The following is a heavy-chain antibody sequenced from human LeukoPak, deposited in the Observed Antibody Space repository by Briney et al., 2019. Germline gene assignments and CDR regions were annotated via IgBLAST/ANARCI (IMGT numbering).Heavy chain of an antibody. D-gene: IGHD2-21*02. Sequence: GGSLRPSCAASGFTFDDYAMHWVRQAPGKGLEWVSLIGGDGGSTYYADSVKGRFTISRDNSKNSLYLQMNSLRTEDTALYYCAKSMCGGDCYSSYYFDYWGQGTLVTVSS. J-gene: IGHJ4*02. CDR2: IGGDGGST. CDR3: AKSMCGGDCYSSYYFDY. V-gene: IGHV3-43*02. CDR1: GFTFDDYA.